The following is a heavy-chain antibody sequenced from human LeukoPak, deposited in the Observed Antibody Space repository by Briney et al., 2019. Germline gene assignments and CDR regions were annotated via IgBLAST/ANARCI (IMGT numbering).Heavy chain of an antibody. D-gene: IGHD2-2*02. CDR2: IYHSGTT. CDR3: ASRTGYCSSTSCYSFDS. J-gene: IGHJ4*02. CDR1: GGSISSSNW. V-gene: IGHV4-4*02. Sequence: PSGTLSLTCAVSGGSISSSNWWSWVRQPPGKGLEWIGEIYHSGTTNYNPSLKSRVTMSVDKSKNQFSLKLSSVTAADTAVYYCASRTGYCSSTSCYSFDSGGQGTLVTVSS.